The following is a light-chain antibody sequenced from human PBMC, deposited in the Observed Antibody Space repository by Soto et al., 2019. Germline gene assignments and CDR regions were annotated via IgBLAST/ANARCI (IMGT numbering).Light chain of an antibody. J-gene: IGKJ5*01. CDR1: QGIRNA. V-gene: IGKV1-6*01. Sequence: AIQMTQSPSSLSASVGDRLTLPPLASQGIRNALGWYQQKPGKAPKLLIYAASTLQSGVPSRFSGSGSGTDFTLTISCLQSEDFATYYCQQYYSYPITFGQGTRLEI. CDR3: QQYYSYPIT. CDR2: AAS.